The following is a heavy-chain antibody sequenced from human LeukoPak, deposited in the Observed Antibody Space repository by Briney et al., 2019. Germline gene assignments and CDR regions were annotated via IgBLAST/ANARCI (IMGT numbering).Heavy chain of an antibody. Sequence: GGSLRLSCAASGFTFSSYSMNWVRQAPAKGLEWVSSISSSSSYIYYADSVNGRFTISRDNAKNSLYLQMNSLRAEDTAVYYCARDITYDTSGSTIYFDFWGQGTLVTVSS. CDR1: GFTFSSYS. CDR2: ISSSSSYI. D-gene: IGHD3-22*01. CDR3: ARDITYDTSGSTIYFDF. J-gene: IGHJ4*02. V-gene: IGHV3-21*01.